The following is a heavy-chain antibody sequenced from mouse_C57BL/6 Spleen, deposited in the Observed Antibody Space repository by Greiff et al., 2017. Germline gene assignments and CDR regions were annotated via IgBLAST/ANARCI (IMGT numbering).Heavy chain of an antibody. CDR1: GFTFSDYG. CDR2: ISSGNSTI. D-gene: IGHD4-1*01. CDR3: ARPAGRGFDY. V-gene: IGHV5-17*01. Sequence: EVKVVESGGGLVKPGGSLKLSCAASGFTFSDYGMHWVRQDPEKGLEWVAYISSGNSTIYYADKVKGRFTISRDNAKNTLFLQMTSLRSEDTAMYYCARPAGRGFDYWGQGTTLTVSS. J-gene: IGHJ2*01.